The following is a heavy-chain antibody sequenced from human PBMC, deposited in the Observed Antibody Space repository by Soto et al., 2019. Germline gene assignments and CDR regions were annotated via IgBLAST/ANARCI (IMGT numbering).Heavy chain of an antibody. CDR2: FIPVLDMA. Sequence: QVQVVQSGAEVKKPESSVKVSCKPSGGTFTTYTINWVRQAPGRGLEWMGRFIPVLDMANYAQEFQGRVAITADTSPMTAYLELSRLTSDDSAVYYCAITYCRDNSCFRDFDFWGPGTRVTVSS. V-gene: IGHV1-69*02. J-gene: IGHJ4*02. D-gene: IGHD2-21*01. CDR3: AITYCRDNSCFRDFDF. CDR1: GGTFTTYT.